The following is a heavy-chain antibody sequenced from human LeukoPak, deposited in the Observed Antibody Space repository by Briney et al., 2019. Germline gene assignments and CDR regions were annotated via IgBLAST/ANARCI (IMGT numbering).Heavy chain of an antibody. CDR2: ITQDGSEK. D-gene: IGHD3-16*01. V-gene: IGHV3-7*01. Sequence: GGSLRLSCAASGVTFSNSWMSWVRQAPGKGLEWVAMITQDGSEKNYVDSVKGRFTISRDNAKNSLYLQMNSPRAGDTAVYYCARGGGDCWGQGTLVTVSS. CDR3: ARGGGDC. J-gene: IGHJ4*02. CDR1: GVTFSNSW.